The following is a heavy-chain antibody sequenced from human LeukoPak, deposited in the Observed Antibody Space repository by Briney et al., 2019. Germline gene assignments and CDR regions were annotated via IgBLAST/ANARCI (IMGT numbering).Heavy chain of an antibody. V-gene: IGHV5-51*04. CDR1: GYSFTSYW. J-gene: IGHJ3*01. CDR2: IYPGESET. Sequence: GESLKISCKGSGYSFTSYWIAWVRQMPGKGLEWVGIIYPGESETRYSPSFQGQVTISADKPLSTAYLQWSSLQASDSAMYYCVRSSGDGYHDAFDVWGQGTMVTVSS. CDR3: VRSSGDGYHDAFDV. D-gene: IGHD5-24*01.